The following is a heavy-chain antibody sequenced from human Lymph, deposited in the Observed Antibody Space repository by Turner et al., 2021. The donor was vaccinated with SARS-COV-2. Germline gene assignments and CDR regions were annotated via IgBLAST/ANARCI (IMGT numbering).Heavy chain of an antibody. D-gene: IGHD2-15*01. CDR2: IYHSGNT. V-gene: IGHV4-4*02. CDR1: GGSISSNIW. CDR3: ATKYCSGGSCSYFDY. J-gene: IGHJ4*02. Sequence: QVQLQESGPGLVKPSGTLSPICAVSGGSISSNIWWTWVRQPPGKGLEWIGGIYHSGNTNYNPSLKSRVTISVDKSKNQFSLKLSSVTAADTAVYYCATKYCSGGSCSYFDYWGQGTLVTVSS.